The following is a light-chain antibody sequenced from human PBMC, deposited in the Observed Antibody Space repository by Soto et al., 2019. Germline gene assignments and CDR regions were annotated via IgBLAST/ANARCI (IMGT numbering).Light chain of an antibody. CDR1: QSVSSY. Sequence: EIVLTQSPATLSLSPGERATLSCRASQSVSSYLAWYQQKPGQAPRLLIYGTSNRATGIPARFSGSGSATDFTLTISSLEPEDFAVYYCQQRSNWPGTFGQGTKVEIK. J-gene: IGKJ1*01. V-gene: IGKV3-11*01. CDR2: GTS. CDR3: QQRSNWPGT.